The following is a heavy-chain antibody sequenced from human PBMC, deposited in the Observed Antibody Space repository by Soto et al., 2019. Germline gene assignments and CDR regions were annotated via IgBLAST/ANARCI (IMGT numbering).Heavy chain of an antibody. CDR1: GFTFSNYG. CDR2: IWYDGNNA. J-gene: IGHJ4*02. V-gene: IGHV3-33*01. Sequence: PGGSLRLSCAASGFTFSNYGMHWVRQAPGKGLEWVAIIWYDGNNAYYADSVKVRFTISRDNSKNTVYLQMSSLRAEDTAVYYCARGYSSGYSAFDYWGQGTLVTVSS. D-gene: IGHD3-22*01. CDR3: ARGYSSGYSAFDY.